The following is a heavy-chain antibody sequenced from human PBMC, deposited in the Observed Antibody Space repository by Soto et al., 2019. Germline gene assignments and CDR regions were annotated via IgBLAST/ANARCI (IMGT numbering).Heavy chain of an antibody. V-gene: IGHV4-34*01. J-gene: IGHJ5*02. Sequence: QVQLQQWGAGLLKPSETLSLTCAVYGGSFSGYYWSWIRQPPGKGLEWIGEINHSGSTNYNPSLKSRVTISVDTSKIQFSLKLSSVTAADTAVYYCARGRLLWFGESRPVTWGQGTLVTVSS. CDR1: GGSFSGYY. CDR2: INHSGST. D-gene: IGHD3-10*01. CDR3: ARGRLLWFGESRPVT.